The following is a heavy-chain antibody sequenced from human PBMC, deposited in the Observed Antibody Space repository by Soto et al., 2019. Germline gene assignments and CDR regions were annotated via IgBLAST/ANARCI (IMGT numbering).Heavy chain of an antibody. V-gene: IGHV4-4*02. CDR1: GGTVASSHW. Sequence: SGTLSLTCGVSGGTVASSHWWSWVRQSPGRGLEWIGNVYHTGDTNFNPSLQSRVTFSVDKSNNQFSLRLTSVTAADTAVYFCAREIVTAGGNNYFDPWGPGTLVTVSS. CDR2: VYHTGDT. CDR3: AREIVTAGGNNYFDP. D-gene: IGHD2-21*02. J-gene: IGHJ5*02.